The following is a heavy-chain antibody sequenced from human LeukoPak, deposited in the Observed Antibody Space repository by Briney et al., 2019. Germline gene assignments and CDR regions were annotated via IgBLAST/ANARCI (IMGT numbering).Heavy chain of an antibody. CDR2: LNPSGGNT. CDR3: ARDNSVEDTAWWFDP. Sequence: GASVKVSCKASGYTFTSFYIHWGRQAPGQGLGWMGLLNPSGGNTNYAQKFQGRVTMTRDMSTSTDYMELSSLRSEDTAVYYCARDNSVEDTAWWFDPWGQGTLVTVSS. D-gene: IGHD4-23*01. J-gene: IGHJ5*02. CDR1: GYTFTSFY. V-gene: IGHV1-46*01.